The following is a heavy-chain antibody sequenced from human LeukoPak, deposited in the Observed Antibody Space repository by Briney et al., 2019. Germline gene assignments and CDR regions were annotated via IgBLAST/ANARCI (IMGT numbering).Heavy chain of an antibody. D-gene: IGHD1-26*01. V-gene: IGHV4-61*02. CDR3: ARNGGSYPNWFDP. CDR1: GYSISSGYY. J-gene: IGHJ5*02. CDR2: IYTSGST. Sequence: PSETLSLTCTVSGYSISSGYYWSWIRQPAGKGLEWIGRIYTSGSTNYNPSLKSRVTISVDTSKNQFSLKLSSVTAADTAVYYCARNGGSYPNWFDPWGQGTLVTVSS.